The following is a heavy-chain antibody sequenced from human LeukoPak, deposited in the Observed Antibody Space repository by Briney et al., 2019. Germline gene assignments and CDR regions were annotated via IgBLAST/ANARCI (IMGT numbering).Heavy chain of an antibody. CDR1: GFTFNSYN. D-gene: IGHD1-26*01. CDR3: ARDPYSGSYWNYYYYYMDV. CDR2: ITSSSTYM. V-gene: IGHV3-21*01. Sequence: GGSLRLSCAASGFTFNSYNMNWVRQAPGKGLEWVSSITSSSTYMYYADSAKGRFTISRDNARNSLYLQMNSLRAEDTAVYYCARDPYSGSYWNYYYYYMDVWGKGTTVTISS. J-gene: IGHJ6*03.